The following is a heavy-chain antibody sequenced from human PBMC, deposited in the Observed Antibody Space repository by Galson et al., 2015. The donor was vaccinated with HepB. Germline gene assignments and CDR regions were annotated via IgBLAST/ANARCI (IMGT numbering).Heavy chain of an antibody. V-gene: IGHV3-30*18. D-gene: IGHD1-26*01. J-gene: IGHJ6*02. CDR2: ISYDGSNK. CDR3: AKDGSGSFQPLYYYYGMDV. CDR1: GFTFSSYG. Sequence: SLRLSCAASGFTFSSYGMHWVRQAPGKGLEWVAVISYDGSNKYYADSVKGRFTISRDNSKNTLYLQMNSLRAEDTAVYYCAKDGSGSFQPLYYYYGMDVWGQGTTVTVSS.